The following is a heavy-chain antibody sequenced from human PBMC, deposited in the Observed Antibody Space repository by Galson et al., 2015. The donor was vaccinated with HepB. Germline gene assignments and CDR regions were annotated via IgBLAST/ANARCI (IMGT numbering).Heavy chain of an antibody. CDR3: AREAATGYPNDTFDI. J-gene: IGHJ3*02. V-gene: IGHV1-3*01. Sequence: SVKVSCKASGYTFPRHAIHWVRQAPGQRLEWMGWINVGNGNTKYSQKSQGRLTVTRDISASTAYMELSSLKSEDTAVYYSAREAATGYPNDTFDIWGQGTLVTVSS. D-gene: IGHD5-12*01. CDR1: GYTFPRHA. CDR2: INVGNGNT.